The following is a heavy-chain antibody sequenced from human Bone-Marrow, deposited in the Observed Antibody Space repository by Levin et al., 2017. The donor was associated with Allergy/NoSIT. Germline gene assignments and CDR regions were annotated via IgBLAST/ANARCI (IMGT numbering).Heavy chain of an antibody. J-gene: IGHJ4*02. D-gene: IGHD3-16*01. Sequence: GGSLRLSCAVSGFTLSNAWMSWVRQAPGKGLEWVGRVKTRADGGATDYAAPVKGRITISRADPENTLYLQMNSLKIEDSAVYYCVTDRPVWGFGYWGQGTLVTVSS. V-gene: IGHV3-15*01. CDR2: VKTRADGGAT. CDR3: VTDRPVWGFGY. CDR1: GFTLSNAW.